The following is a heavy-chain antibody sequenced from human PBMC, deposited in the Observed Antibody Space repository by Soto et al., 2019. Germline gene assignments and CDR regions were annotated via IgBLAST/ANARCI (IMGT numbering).Heavy chain of an antibody. Sequence: ITLKESGPTLVKPTQTLTLTCTFSAFSLSTSGVGVGWIRQPPGKALEWLALIYWDDDRRYSPSLKSRLTITKDTSKNQVVLTMTNMDPVDTATYYCAHRQRTVYFDYWGQGTLVTVSS. CDR1: AFSLSTSGVG. CDR3: AHRQRTVYFDY. V-gene: IGHV2-5*02. CDR2: IYWDDDR. D-gene: IGHD4-17*01. J-gene: IGHJ4*02.